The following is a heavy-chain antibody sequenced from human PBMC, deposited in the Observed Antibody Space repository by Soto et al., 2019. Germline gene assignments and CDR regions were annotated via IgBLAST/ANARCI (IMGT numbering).Heavy chain of an antibody. V-gene: IGHV4-59*08. CDR1: GDSISSNY. J-gene: IGHJ6*02. D-gene: IGHD2-21*01. CDR2: IYYSGNP. CDR3: ARNSPLLENDYHGMAV. Sequence: PSETLSLTCTVSGDSISSNYWSWIRQPPGKGLEWIGYIYYSGNPTYNPSFKSRVTMSVDRSKNQFSLGLSSLTAADTAVYYCARNSPLLENDYHGMAVWGQGTTVTVSS.